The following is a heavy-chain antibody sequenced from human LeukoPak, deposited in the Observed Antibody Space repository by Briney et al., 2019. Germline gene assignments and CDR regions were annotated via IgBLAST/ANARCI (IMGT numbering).Heavy chain of an antibody. J-gene: IGHJ4*02. V-gene: IGHV3-9*01. Sequence: GGSLRLSCAASGFTFDDYGMSWVRQAPGKGLEWVSGISWNSGSIGYADSVKGRFTISRDNAKNSLYLQMNSLRAEDTALYYCAKDIEARLQAIDYWGQGTLVTVSS. D-gene: IGHD5-24*01. CDR2: ISWNSGSI. CDR1: GFTFDDYG. CDR3: AKDIEARLQAIDY.